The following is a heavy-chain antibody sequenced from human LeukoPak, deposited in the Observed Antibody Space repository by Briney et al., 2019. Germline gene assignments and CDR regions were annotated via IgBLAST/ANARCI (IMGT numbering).Heavy chain of an antibody. Sequence: GGSLRLSCAASGFTFDDYAMHWVRQAPGKGLEWVSGISWNSGSIGYADSVKGRFTISRDNAKNSLYLQMNSLRAEDMALYYCAKGSYYDFWSGYYRSYFDYWGQGTLVTVSS. CDR2: ISWNSGSI. D-gene: IGHD3-3*01. CDR1: GFTFDDYA. CDR3: AKGSYYDFWSGYYRSYFDY. J-gene: IGHJ4*02. V-gene: IGHV3-9*03.